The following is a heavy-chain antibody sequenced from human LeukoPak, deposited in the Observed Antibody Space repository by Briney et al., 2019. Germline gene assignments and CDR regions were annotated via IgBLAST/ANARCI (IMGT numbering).Heavy chain of an antibody. J-gene: IGHJ4*02. D-gene: IGHD5-24*01. Sequence: SETLSLTCTVSGGSISRSSYYWGWIRQPPGKGLEWIGSLYYSGSTYYNPSLKSRVTISVDTSKNQFSLKLSSVTAADTAVYYCARAERRWLQFEDWGQGTLVTVSS. CDR3: ARAERRWLQFED. V-gene: IGHV4-39*07. CDR2: LYYSGST. CDR1: GGSISRSSYY.